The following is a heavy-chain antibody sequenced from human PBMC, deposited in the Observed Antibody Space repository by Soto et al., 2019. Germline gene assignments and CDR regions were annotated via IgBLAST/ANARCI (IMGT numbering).Heavy chain of an antibody. Sequence: SETLSLTCTVSGGSISSGGYYWSWIRQHPGKGLEWIGYIYYSGSTYYNPSLKSRVTISVDTSKNQFSLKLSSVTAADTAVYYCARGWFGELFVARGNWFDPWGQGTLVTVSS. D-gene: IGHD3-10*01. CDR1: GGSISSGGYY. J-gene: IGHJ5*02. V-gene: IGHV4-31*03. CDR3: ARGWFGELFVARGNWFDP. CDR2: IYYSGST.